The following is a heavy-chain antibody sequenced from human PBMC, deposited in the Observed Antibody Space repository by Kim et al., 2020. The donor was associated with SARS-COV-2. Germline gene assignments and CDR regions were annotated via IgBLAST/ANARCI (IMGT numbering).Heavy chain of an antibody. CDR2: ISSSSSYI. CDR3: ARDPFMVHTMIVVVNYDY. V-gene: IGHV3-21*01. D-gene: IGHD3-22*01. J-gene: IGHJ4*02. CDR1: GFTFSSYS. Sequence: GGSLRLSCAASGFTFSSYSMNWVRQAPGKGLEWVSSISSSSSYIYYADSVKGRFTISRDNAKNSLYLQMNSLRAEDTAVYYCARDPFMVHTMIVVVNYDYWGQGTLVTVSS.